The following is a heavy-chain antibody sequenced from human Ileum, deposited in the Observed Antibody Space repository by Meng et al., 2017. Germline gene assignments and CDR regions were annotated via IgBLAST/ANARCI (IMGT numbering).Heavy chain of an antibody. CDR1: GYTFTSYT. V-gene: IGHV7-4-1*02. J-gene: IGHJ4*02. Sequence: QGQRVQSGAELKKPGASVKVACKASGYTFTSYTMNWVRQAPGQGLEWMGWINTNTGNPTYAQGFTGRFVFSLDTSVSTAYLQINSLKAEDTAVYYCATDGSRGSSKYWGQGTLVTVSS. D-gene: IGHD2-15*01. CDR2: INTNTGNP. CDR3: ATDGSRGSSKY.